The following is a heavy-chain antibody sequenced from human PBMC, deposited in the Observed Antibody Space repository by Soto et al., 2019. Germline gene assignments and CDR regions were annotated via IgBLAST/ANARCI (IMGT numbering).Heavy chain of an antibody. J-gene: IGHJ3*02. D-gene: IGHD3-22*01. CDR2: IRRDGGEE. CDR3: AREATYRDSSFYYDVFDN. Sequence: DVQLMESGGCLVQPGGSLRLSCAASGFTFSYYWMTWVRQAPGKGLEWVANIRRDGGEEHYVDSVKGRFNVSRDNAKGSLYLQMNSLRIDDTVVYHCAREATYRDSSFYYDVFDNWGQGKMVTVSS. CDR1: GFTFSYYW. V-gene: IGHV3-7*05.